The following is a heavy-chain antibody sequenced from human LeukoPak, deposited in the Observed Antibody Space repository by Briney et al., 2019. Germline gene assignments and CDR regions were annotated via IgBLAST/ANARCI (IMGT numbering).Heavy chain of an antibody. D-gene: IGHD2-15*01. CDR3: ARQGIVVVVAATPYYGMDV. V-gene: IGHV1-18*01. J-gene: IGHJ6*02. CDR2: ISAYNGNT. CDR1: GYTFTSYG. Sequence: ASVKVSCKASGYTFTSYGISWVRQAPGQGLEWMGWISAYNGNTNYAQKLQGRVTMTTDTSTSTAYMELRSLRSDDTAVYYCARQGIVVVVAATPYYGMDVWGQGTTVTVSS.